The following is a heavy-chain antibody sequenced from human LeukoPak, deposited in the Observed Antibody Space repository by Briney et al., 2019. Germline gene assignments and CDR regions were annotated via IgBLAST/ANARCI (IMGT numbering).Heavy chain of an antibody. D-gene: IGHD3-16*02. CDR1: GDSVSSNSAA. J-gene: IGHJ3*02. CDR2: TYYRSKWYN. Sequence: SQTPSLTCAISGDSVSSNSAAWNWIRQSPSRGLEWLGRTYYRSKWYNEYAVSVKSRINVNPDTSKNQFSLQLNSVTPEDTAVYYCARSLPRAFDIWGQGTMVTVSS. V-gene: IGHV6-1*01. CDR3: ARSLPRAFDI.